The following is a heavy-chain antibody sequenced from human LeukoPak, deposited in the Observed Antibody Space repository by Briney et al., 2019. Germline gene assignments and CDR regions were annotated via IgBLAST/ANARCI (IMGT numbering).Heavy chain of an antibody. CDR2: IIPIFGTA. CDR3: AREATPVTMIVVFDY. J-gene: IGHJ4*02. D-gene: IGHD3-22*01. CDR1: GGTFSSYA. V-gene: IGHV1-69*13. Sequence: SVKVSCKASGGTFSSYAISWVREAPGQGLEWMGGIIPIFGTANYAQKFQGRVTITADESTSTAYMELSSLRSEDTAVYYCAREATPVTMIVVFDYWGQGTLVTVSS.